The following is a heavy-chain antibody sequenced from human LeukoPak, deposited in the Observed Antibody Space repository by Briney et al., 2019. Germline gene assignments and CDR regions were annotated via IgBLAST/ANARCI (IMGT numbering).Heavy chain of an antibody. Sequence: PSETLSLTCTVSGGSISSYCWSWIRQPPGKGLEWIGYIYYSGSTNYNPSLKSRVTISVDTSKNQFSLKLSSVTAADTAVYYCARGVEYSSSSGLGYWGQGTLVTVSS. CDR1: GGSISSYC. CDR3: ARGVEYSSSSGLGY. V-gene: IGHV4-59*01. D-gene: IGHD6-6*01. CDR2: IYYSGST. J-gene: IGHJ4*02.